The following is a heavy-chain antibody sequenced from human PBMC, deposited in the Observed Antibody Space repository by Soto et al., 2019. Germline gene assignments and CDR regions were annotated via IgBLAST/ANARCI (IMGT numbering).Heavy chain of an antibody. J-gene: IGHJ3*02. CDR3: ARGGIYYDSSGSRGAFDI. V-gene: IGHV1-18*01. D-gene: IGHD3-22*01. CDR2: ISAYNGNT. CDR1: GYTFTSYG. Sequence: GASVKVSCKASGYTFTSYGISWVRQAPGQGLEWMGWISAYNGNTNYAQKLQGRVTMTTDTSTSTAYMELRSLRSDDTAVYYCARGGIYYDSSGSRGAFDIWGQGTMVTVSS.